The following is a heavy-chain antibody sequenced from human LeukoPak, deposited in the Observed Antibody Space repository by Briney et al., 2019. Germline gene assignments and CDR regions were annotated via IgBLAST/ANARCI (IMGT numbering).Heavy chain of an antibody. CDR2: ISSSSSYI. CDR1: GFTFSSYA. Sequence: GGSLRLSCAASGFTFSSYAMSWVRQAPGKGLEWVSSISSSSSYIYYADSVKGRFTISRDNAKNSLYLQMNSLRAEDTAVYYCARAHIKGSYFDYWGQGTLVTVSS. V-gene: IGHV3-21*01. CDR3: ARAHIKGSYFDY. J-gene: IGHJ4*02.